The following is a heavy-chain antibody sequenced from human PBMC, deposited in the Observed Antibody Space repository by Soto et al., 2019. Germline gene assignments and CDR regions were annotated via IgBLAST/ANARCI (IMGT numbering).Heavy chain of an antibody. Sequence: QVQLVQSGAEVKKPGPSVKVSCKASGYTFITYGVSWVRQAPGQGLDWLGWISTYNGNTRYAERLQGRVTMTTDTTTNTAYMELWNLRSDDTAVYYCARGPTDYYDNSANYLLDYWGQGTLVSVSS. J-gene: IGHJ4*02. CDR1: GYTFITYG. D-gene: IGHD3-22*01. CDR2: ISTYNGNT. V-gene: IGHV1-18*01. CDR3: ARGPTDYYDNSANYLLDY.